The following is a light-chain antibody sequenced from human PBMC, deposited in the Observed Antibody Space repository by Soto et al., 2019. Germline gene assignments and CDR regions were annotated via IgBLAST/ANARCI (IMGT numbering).Light chain of an antibody. V-gene: IGKV3-15*01. CDR2: GAS. CDR3: QQYNNWPPYT. CDR1: QSVSSN. Sequence: EIVMTQSPATLSVSPGERATLSCRASQSVSSNLAWYQQKPGQAPRLLIYGASTRATGITPTFSGSGSGTEFTLTISSLQSEDFAVYYCQQYNNWPPYTFGQGTKLEIK. J-gene: IGKJ2*01.